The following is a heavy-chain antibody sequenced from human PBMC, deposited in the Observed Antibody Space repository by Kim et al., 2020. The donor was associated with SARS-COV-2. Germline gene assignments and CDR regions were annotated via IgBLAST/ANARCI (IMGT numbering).Heavy chain of an antibody. J-gene: IGHJ3*02. CDR1: GGSMNNYY. D-gene: IGHD3-9*01. CDR2: IYYSGNT. CDR3: ARHGRFFDWFLDAFDI. Sequence: SETLSLTCTVSGGSMNNYYWSWIRQTPEKGLEWLAYIYYSGNTNYNPSLKSRLTTSIDTSKNHFSLRLSSVTAADAAAYFCARHGRFFDWFLDAFDIWGQGTMVTVSS. V-gene: IGHV4-59*08.